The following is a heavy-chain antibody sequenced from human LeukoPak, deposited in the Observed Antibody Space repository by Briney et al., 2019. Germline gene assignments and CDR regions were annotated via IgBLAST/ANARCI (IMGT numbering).Heavy chain of an antibody. Sequence: GESLKISCKGSGYSFTSYWIGWVRQMPGKGLEWMGIIYPGDSDTRYSPSFQGQDTISADKSISTAYLQWSSLKASDTAMYYCARSLRYCSSTSCYNNWFDPWGQGTLVTVSS. D-gene: IGHD2-2*01. CDR2: IYPGDSDT. V-gene: IGHV5-51*01. CDR3: ARSLRYCSSTSCYNNWFDP. CDR1: GYSFTSYW. J-gene: IGHJ5*02.